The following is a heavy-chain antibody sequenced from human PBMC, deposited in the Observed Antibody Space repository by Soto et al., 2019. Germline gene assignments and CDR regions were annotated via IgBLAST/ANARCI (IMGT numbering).Heavy chain of an antibody. Sequence: EAQLLESGGRLVQPGGSLRLSCLVTADSLRNDAMSWVCQAPGKGLEWVAVISGSGKSSHHADSVQGRFTISRDNSENTLYLQMNSLSAEDTATYYCAPLGGLYSDYLNSHFPFWGQGTQVIVSS. CDR2: ISGSGKSS. V-gene: IGHV3-23*01. CDR3: APLGGLYSDYLNSHFPF. J-gene: IGHJ4*02. D-gene: IGHD4-17*01. CDR1: ADSLRNDA.